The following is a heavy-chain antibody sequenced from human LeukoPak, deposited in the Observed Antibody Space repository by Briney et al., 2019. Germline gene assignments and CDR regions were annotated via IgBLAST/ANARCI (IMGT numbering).Heavy chain of an antibody. CDR3: ARARPSMWIDY. D-gene: IGHD5-12*01. CDR1: GFTVSSNS. CDR2: IFSST. J-gene: IGHJ4*02. Sequence: GGSLRLSCTVSGFTVSSNSMSWVRQAPGKGLEWVSFIFSSTHYSDSVKGRFTISRDSSKNTLYLQMNSLRPEDTAVYYCARARPSMWIDYWGQGTLVTVSS. V-gene: IGHV3-66*03.